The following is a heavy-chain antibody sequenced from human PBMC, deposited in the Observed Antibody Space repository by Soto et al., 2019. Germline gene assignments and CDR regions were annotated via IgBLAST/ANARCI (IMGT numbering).Heavy chain of an antibody. J-gene: IGHJ3*02. CDR2: ISYDGSNK. Sequence: SLRLSCAASGFTFSSYAMHWVRQAPGKGLEWVAVISYDGSNKYYADSVKGRFTISRDNSKNTLYLQMNSLRAEDTAVYYCARDWESGYDLDAFDIWGQGTMVTVSS. CDR1: GFTFSSYA. CDR3: ARDWESGYDLDAFDI. V-gene: IGHV3-30-3*01. D-gene: IGHD3-22*01.